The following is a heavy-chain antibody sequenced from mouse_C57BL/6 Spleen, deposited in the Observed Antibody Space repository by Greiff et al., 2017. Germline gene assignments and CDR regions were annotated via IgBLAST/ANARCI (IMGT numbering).Heavy chain of an antibody. Sequence: EVKVVESGGGLVKPGGSLKLSCAASGFTFSDYGMHWVRQAPEKGLEWVAYISSGSSTIYYADPVKGRFTISRDNAKDTLFLQMTSLRSEDTAMYYCARRLPDMDYWGQGTSVTVSS. CDR3: ARRLPDMDY. D-gene: IGHD2-2*01. V-gene: IGHV5-17*01. CDR1: GFTFSDYG. J-gene: IGHJ4*01. CDR2: ISSGSSTI.